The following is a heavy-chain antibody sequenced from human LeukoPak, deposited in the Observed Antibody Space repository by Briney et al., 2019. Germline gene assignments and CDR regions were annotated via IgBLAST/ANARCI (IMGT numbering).Heavy chain of an antibody. J-gene: IGHJ4*02. CDR3: AREMATIVNQFDY. V-gene: IGHV1-18*01. D-gene: IGHD5-24*01. Sequence: ASVTVSFKSSVYTFTSYGISGVRQAPGQGLEWMGWISPYNGKTNYAQKLQGRLTMTTDTSTTTAYMELKSLRSDDTAVYYCAREMATIVNQFDYWGQGTLVTVSS. CDR1: VYTFTSYG. CDR2: ISPYNGKT.